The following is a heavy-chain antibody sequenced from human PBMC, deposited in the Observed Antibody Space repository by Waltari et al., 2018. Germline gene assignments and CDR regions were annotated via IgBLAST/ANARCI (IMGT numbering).Heavy chain of an antibody. D-gene: IGHD3-9*01. Sequence: QVQLVQSGAEVKKPGSSVKVSCKASGGTFSSYAISWVRQAPGKGLEWMGGIIPIFGTANYAQKFQGRVTITTDESTSTAYMELSSLRSEDTAVYYCARATSSYYDILTGGNNWFDPWGQGTLVTVSS. J-gene: IGHJ5*02. CDR3: ARATSSYYDILTGGNNWFDP. CDR2: IIPIFGTA. V-gene: IGHV1-69*05. CDR1: GGTFSSYA.